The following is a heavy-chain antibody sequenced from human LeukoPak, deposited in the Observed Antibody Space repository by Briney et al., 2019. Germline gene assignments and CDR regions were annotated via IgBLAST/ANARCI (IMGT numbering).Heavy chain of an antibody. J-gene: IGHJ5*02. CDR2: IYYSGNT. CDR3: ARGYSSSWHFWFDP. V-gene: IGHV4-59*01. D-gene: IGHD6-13*01. Sequence: SETLSLTCTVSGGSISSYYWSWIRQPPGKGLEWIGYIYYSGNTNYNPSLKSRVTISVDTSKNQFSLKLSSVTAADTAVYYCARGYSSSWHFWFDPWGQGTLVTVSS. CDR1: GGSISSYY.